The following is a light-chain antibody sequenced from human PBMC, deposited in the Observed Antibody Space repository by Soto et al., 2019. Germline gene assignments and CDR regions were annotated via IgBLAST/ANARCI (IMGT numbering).Light chain of an antibody. J-gene: IGLJ2*01. CDR3: CSYAGKFTFV. CDR2: DVT. Sequence: QSVLTQPHSVSGSPGQSVSISCTGTSSDVGHYNYVSWYQQHPGKAPKLMIYDVTKRPSGVPDRFSGSKSGNTASLIISGLQAEDEADYFCCSYAGKFTFVFGGGTQLTVL. CDR1: SSDVGHYNY. V-gene: IGLV2-11*01.